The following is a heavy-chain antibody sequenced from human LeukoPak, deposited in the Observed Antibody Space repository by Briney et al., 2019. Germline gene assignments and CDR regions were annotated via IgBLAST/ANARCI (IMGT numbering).Heavy chain of an antibody. Sequence: ASVKVSSKVSGYTLTELSIHWVRQAPGRGLGRMGGFDPEDGETIYAQKFQGRVTMTEDTSTDTAYMELSSLRSEDTAVYYCATDRYGTRFLDYWGQRTLVTVSS. CDR1: GYTLTELS. CDR2: FDPEDGET. V-gene: IGHV1-24*01. CDR3: ATDRYGTRFLDY. D-gene: IGHD3-3*01. J-gene: IGHJ4*02.